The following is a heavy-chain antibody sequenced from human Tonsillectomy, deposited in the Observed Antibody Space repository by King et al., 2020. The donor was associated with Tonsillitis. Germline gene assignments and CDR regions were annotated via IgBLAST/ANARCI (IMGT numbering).Heavy chain of an antibody. J-gene: IGHJ6*02. CDR1: GFTFGDYA. CDR2: IRSKAYGGTT. CDR3: TRDPTDFYYYGMDV. V-gene: IGHV3-49*05. Sequence: VQLVESGGGLVKPGRSLRLSCTASGFTFGDYAMSWFRQAPGKGLEWVGFIRSKAYGGTTEYAASVKVRFTSSRDDYKSIAYLQMNSLKTKDTAVYYCTRDPTDFYYYGMDVWGQGTTVTVPS.